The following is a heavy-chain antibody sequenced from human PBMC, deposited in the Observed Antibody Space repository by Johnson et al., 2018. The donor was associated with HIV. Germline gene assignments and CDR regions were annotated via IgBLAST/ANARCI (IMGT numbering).Heavy chain of an antibody. V-gene: IGHV3-7*03. CDR1: GFTFRNYL. CDR3: ARGTLAAFDI. D-gene: IGHD2-2*01. J-gene: IGHJ3*02. Sequence: EVQLVESGGGLVQPGGSLRLSCAATGFTFRNYLMSWVRQAPGKGLEWVANIKQDGSEKYYVDSVKGRFTISRDNAKNSVYLQMNSLRAEDTAVYYCARGTLAAFDIWGQGTMVTVSS. CDR2: IKQDGSEK.